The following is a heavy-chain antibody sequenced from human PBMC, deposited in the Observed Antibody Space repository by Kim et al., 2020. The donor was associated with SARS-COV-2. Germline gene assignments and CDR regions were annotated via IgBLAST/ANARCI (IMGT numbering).Heavy chain of an antibody. V-gene: IGHV1-2*02. CDR2: INPNSGGT. D-gene: IGHD5-18*01. J-gene: IGHJ1*01. CDR1: GYTFTGYY. Sequence: ASVKVSCKASGYTFTGYYMHWVRQAPGQGLEWMGWINPNSGGTNYAQKFQGRVTMTRDTSISTAYMELSRLRSDDTAVYYCARASAMVTETKHWGQGTLVTVSS. CDR3: ARASAMVTETKH.